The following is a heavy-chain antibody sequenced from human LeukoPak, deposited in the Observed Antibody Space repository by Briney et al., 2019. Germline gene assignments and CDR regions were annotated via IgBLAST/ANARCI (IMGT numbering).Heavy chain of an antibody. V-gene: IGHV3-74*03. J-gene: IGHJ4*02. CDR2: INPDGSIT. CDR1: GFTFSSYW. Sequence: GGSLRLSCAASGFTFSSYWMLWVRQAPGKGLVWVSRINPDGSITTYADSVKGRFTISRDNAKNTLYLEMNSLSAEDTAMYYCARNFKGVVGDYWGQATLVTVSS. CDR3: ARNFKGVVGDY. D-gene: IGHD3-3*01.